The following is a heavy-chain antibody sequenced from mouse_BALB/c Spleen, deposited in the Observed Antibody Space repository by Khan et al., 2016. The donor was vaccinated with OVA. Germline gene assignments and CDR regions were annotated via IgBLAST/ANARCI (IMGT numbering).Heavy chain of an antibody. CDR2: ICSDGST. Sequence: QVQLKESGPGLVAPSQSLSITCTISGFSLTNYGVHWVRQPPGKGLEWLVVICSDGSTTYNSALKSRLTISKDNSKCQVFLKMNRLQTDDTAKYFCARQPYYHYNVMDYWGQGTSVTVSS. J-gene: IGHJ4*01. CDR3: ARQPYYHYNVMDY. D-gene: IGHD2-10*01. CDR1: GFSLTNYG. V-gene: IGHV2-6-1*01.